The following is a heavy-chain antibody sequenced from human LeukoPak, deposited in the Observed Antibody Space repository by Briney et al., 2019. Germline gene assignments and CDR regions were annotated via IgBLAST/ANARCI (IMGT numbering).Heavy chain of an antibody. CDR1: GGSISSGDYY. J-gene: IGHJ3*01. CDR2: IYTSGTS. Sequence: SETLSLTCVVSGGSISSGDYYWNWIRQPAGKGLQWIGRIYTSGTSSYNASLESRVTISIDTSQNQFSLNLTSVTAADTAVYYCAREGKPEYSSSSYAFDVWGQGTMVTVSS. D-gene: IGHD6-6*01. CDR3: AREGKPEYSSSSYAFDV. V-gene: IGHV4-61*02.